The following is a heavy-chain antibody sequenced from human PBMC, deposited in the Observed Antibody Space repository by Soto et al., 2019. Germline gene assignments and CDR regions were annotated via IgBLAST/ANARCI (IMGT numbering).Heavy chain of an antibody. V-gene: IGHV4-31*03. CDR3: ARTDSSGYYFVY. CDR2: IYSSGTT. J-gene: IGHJ4*02. Sequence: QVQLQESGPGLVKPSQHLSLTCTVSGSCISGGVYYWRWIRQLPGKGLEWIGYIYSSGTTYYNPPLKSRITISVDTSKTQFSLNLSSVTAADTAVYYCARTDSSGYYFVYWGQGTLVTVFS. D-gene: IGHD3-22*01. CDR1: GSCISGGVYY.